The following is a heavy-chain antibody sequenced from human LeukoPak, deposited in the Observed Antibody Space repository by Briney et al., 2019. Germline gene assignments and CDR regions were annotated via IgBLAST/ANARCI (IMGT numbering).Heavy chain of an antibody. CDR1: GFTFSRDA. CDR3: AKDRSSGYDWYLFDY. V-gene: IGHV3-23*01. D-gene: IGHD5-12*01. CDR2: ICGSVANT. J-gene: IGHJ4*02. Sequence: GGSLRLSCADSGFTFSRDAMRWVRQAPGKGVEWVSAICGSVANTYYADSVKGRLTISRDNSKSTLYMQINSLRAEDTAVYYFAKDRSSGYDWYLFDYWGQGTLVTVSS.